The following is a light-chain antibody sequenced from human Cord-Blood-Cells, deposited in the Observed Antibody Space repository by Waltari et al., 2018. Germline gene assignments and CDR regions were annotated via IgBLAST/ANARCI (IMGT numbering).Light chain of an antibody. CDR3: SSYAGSNNWV. Sequence: QSALTQPPYASGSPGQSVTISCTGTSSDVGGYNYVSWYQQHPGKAPKLMIYEVSKRPSGVPDRFSGSKSGNTASLTVSGLQAEDEAEYYCSSYAGSNNWVFGGGTKLTVL. CDR2: EVS. CDR1: SSDVGGYNY. V-gene: IGLV2-8*01. J-gene: IGLJ3*02.